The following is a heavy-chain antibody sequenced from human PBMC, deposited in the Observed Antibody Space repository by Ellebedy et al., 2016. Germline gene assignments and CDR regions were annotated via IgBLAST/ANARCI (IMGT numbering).Heavy chain of an antibody. CDR2: ISSSSSTI. V-gene: IGHV3-48*04. CDR3: ASEYYDRSGYWGGGAFDI. D-gene: IGHD3-22*01. J-gene: IGHJ3*02. Sequence: GGSLRLSXAASGFTFSSYSMNWVRQAPGKGLEWVSYISSSSSTIYYADSVKGRFTISRDNAKNSLYLQMNSLRAEDTAVYYCASEYYDRSGYWGGGAFDIWGQGTMVTVSS. CDR1: GFTFSSYS.